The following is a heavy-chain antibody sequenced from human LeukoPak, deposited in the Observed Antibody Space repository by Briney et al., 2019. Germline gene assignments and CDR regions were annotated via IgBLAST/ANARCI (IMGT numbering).Heavy chain of an antibody. CDR3: ANGPHYNILTGFYKVRSHLDY. CDR2: IRYDGSKK. D-gene: IGHD3-9*01. Sequence: GGSLRLSCAASGFTFSSYGMHWVRQAPGKGLEWVAFIRYDGSKKYYADSVKGRFTISRDNSKNTLYLQMNSLRAEDTAMYYCANGPHYNILTGFYKVRSHLDYWGQGTLVTVSS. V-gene: IGHV3-30*02. J-gene: IGHJ4*02. CDR1: GFTFSSYG.